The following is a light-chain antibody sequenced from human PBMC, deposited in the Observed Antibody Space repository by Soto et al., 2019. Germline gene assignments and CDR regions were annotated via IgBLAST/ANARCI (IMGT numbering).Light chain of an antibody. CDR3: GSNATRXTIV. CDR1: SSDVCAYNH. V-gene: IGLV2-14*01. CDR2: QLS. J-gene: IGLJ1*01. Sequence: QSLLSQPASVSGSPVQSITISCTGTSSDVCAYNHVSWYQQHRGRPPQLIIYQLSNRHSGLYNRFSASKSRNKASLTTSGLQAEDGAHYYGGSNATRXTIVVGPGTKVXV.